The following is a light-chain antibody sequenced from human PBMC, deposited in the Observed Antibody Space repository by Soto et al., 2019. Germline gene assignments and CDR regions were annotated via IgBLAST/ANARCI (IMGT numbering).Light chain of an antibody. Sequence: DIQMTQSPSSLSASVGDRVTITCQAIQDISNYLNWYQQKPGKAPKLLIYDASNLETGVPSRLSGSGSGTDFTLTISSLQPEDIATYYCQQYANLPPYTFGQGTKLEIK. J-gene: IGKJ2*01. V-gene: IGKV1-33*01. CDR1: QDISNY. CDR3: QQYANLPPYT. CDR2: DAS.